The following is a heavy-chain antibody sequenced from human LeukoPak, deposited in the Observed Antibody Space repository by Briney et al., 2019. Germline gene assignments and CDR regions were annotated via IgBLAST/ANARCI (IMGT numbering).Heavy chain of an antibody. CDR2: IYYSGST. CDR3: ARVRYSGTSYPDDAFDI. Sequence: KSSETLSLTCSVSGGSISNYYRSWIRQPPGKGLEWIGYIYYSGSTNYNPSLNSRVTISLDTSKSQFSLKLSSVTAADTAVYYCARVRYSGTSYPDDAFDIWGQGTMVTVSS. D-gene: IGHD1-26*01. CDR1: GGSISNYY. V-gene: IGHV4-59*01. J-gene: IGHJ3*02.